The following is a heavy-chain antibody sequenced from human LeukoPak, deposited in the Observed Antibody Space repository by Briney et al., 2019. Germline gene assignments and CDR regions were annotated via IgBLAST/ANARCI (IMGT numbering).Heavy chain of an antibody. V-gene: IGHV3-53*01. CDR1: GFAVSSNY. CDR3: AREYYYDSSGPFDY. J-gene: IGHJ4*02. CDR2: IYSGGNT. Sequence: GGSLRLSCAASGFAVSSNYMNWVRQAPGQGLEWVSVIYSGGNTYYADSVKGRFTISRDNSKNPVYLQMNSLRAEDTAVYYCAREYYYDSSGPFDYWGQGTLVTVSS. D-gene: IGHD3-22*01.